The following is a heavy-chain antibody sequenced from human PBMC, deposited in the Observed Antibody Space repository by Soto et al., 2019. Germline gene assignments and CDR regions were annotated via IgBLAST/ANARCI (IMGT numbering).Heavy chain of an antibody. CDR2: ISWNSGST. CDR3: ANDISSGWFEVFDS. CDR1: GFTFDDYA. D-gene: IGHD3-10*01. Sequence: EVHLVESGGGLVQPGRSLRLSCAASGFTFDDYAMHWVRQAPGKGLEWVSGISWNSGSTDYADSVKGRFTISRNNAKNSLYLQMSSLRPEDTAFYYCANDISSGWFEVFDSWGQGTLVTVSS. V-gene: IGHV3-9*01. J-gene: IGHJ4*02.